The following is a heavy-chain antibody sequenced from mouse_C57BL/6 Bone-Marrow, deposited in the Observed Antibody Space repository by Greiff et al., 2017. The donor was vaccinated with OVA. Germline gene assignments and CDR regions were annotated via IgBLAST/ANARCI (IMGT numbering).Heavy chain of an antibody. CDR3: ARRETFAY. CDR2: ISSGGSYT. J-gene: IGHJ3*01. V-gene: IGHV5-6*01. Sequence: EVQRVESGGDLVKPGGSLKLSCAASGFTFSSYGMSWVRQTPDKRLEWVATISSGGSYTYYPDSVKGRFTISRDNAKNTLYLQMSSLKSEDTAMYYCARRETFAYWGQGTLVTVSA. CDR1: GFTFSSYG.